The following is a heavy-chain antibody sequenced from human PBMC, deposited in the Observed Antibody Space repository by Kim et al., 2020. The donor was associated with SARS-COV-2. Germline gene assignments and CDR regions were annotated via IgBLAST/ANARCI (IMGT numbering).Heavy chain of an antibody. CDR3: ARVFSSGWGYHYVFDI. D-gene: IGHD6-19*01. CDR2: ILYSGST. Sequence: SETLSLTCTVSGGSMNNNYWSWIRQPPGKGLEWIGYILYSGSTNYNPSLRGRVTMSIDTSNNHFSLKLSSVTAADTAFYYCARVFSSGWGYHYVFDIWV. V-gene: IGHV4-59*01. J-gene: IGHJ3*02. CDR1: GGSMNNNY.